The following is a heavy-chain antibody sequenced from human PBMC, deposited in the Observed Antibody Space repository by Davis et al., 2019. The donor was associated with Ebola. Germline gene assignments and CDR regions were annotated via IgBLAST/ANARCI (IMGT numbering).Heavy chain of an antibody. CDR3: ASYYYGSGRPGDFQH. Sequence: AASVKVSCKASGYTFTSYGVSWMRQAPGQGLEWMGRINPNSGGTNYAQKFQGRVTMTRDTSISTAYMELSRLSSDDTAVYFCASYYYGSGRPGDFQHWGQGTLVTVSS. D-gene: IGHD3-10*01. J-gene: IGHJ1*01. CDR1: GYTFTSYG. V-gene: IGHV1-2*06. CDR2: INPNSGGT.